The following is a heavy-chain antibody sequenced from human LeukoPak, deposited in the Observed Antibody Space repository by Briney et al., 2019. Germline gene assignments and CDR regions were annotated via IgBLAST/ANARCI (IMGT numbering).Heavy chain of an antibody. CDR2: TYTGGNS. D-gene: IGHD3-22*01. CDR3: ARGGRGSAAVVAPRSFDI. CDR1: GFTVSSIH. Sequence: GGSLRLSCAASGFTVSSIHMVWVRQAPGKGLEWVSVTYTGGNSYYADSVKGRFTISRDISKNTLYLQMNSLRAEDSALYYCARGGRGSAAVVAPRSFDIWGQGTMVTVSS. J-gene: IGHJ3*02. V-gene: IGHV3-53*01.